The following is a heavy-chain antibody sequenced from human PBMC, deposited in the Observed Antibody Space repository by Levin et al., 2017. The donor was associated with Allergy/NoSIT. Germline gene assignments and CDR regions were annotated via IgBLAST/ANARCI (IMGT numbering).Heavy chain of an antibody. CDR1: GYTFTGYY. D-gene: IGHD3-3*01. Sequence: PWASVKVSCKASGYTFTGYYMHWVRQAPGQGLEWMGWINPNSGGTNYAQKFQGRVTMTRDTSISTAYMELSRLRSDDTAVYYCARDRDFWKDGMDVWGQGTTVTVSS. CDR3: ARDRDFWKDGMDV. V-gene: IGHV1-2*02. J-gene: IGHJ6*02. CDR2: INPNSGGT.